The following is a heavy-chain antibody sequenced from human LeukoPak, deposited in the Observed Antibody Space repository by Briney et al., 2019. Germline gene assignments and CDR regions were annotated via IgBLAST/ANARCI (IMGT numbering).Heavy chain of an antibody. CDR2: ISGSGGST. J-gene: IGHJ4*02. CDR3: AKDVAMIVVVTDY. V-gene: IGHV3-23*01. Sequence: GGSLRLSCAASGFTFSDYYMSWIRQAPGKGLEWVSAISGSGGSTYYADSVKGRFTISRDNSKNTLYLQMNSLRAEDTAVYYCAKDVAMIVVVTDYWGQGTLVTVSS. CDR1: GFTFSDYY. D-gene: IGHD3-22*01.